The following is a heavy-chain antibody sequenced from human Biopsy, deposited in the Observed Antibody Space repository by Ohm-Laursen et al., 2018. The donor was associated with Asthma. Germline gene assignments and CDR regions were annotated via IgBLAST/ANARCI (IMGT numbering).Heavy chain of an antibody. Sequence: SSVKVSCKDPGGTFDIYPISWVRQAPGQGLEWMGGIIPVFASAIYSQKFQGRVTITADESRSTAYMELNSLRAEDTAVYYCARGDSSGWSHYYFDYWGQGTLVTVSS. CDR2: IIPVFASA. V-gene: IGHV1-69*01. J-gene: IGHJ4*02. CDR3: ARGDSSGWSHYYFDY. CDR1: GGTFDIYP. D-gene: IGHD6-19*01.